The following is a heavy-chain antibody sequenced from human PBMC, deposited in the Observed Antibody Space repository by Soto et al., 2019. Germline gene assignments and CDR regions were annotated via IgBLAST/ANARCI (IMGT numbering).Heavy chain of an antibody. J-gene: IGHJ6*02. CDR2: ISDSGGTT. CDR1: GFTFSSYA. V-gene: IGHV3-23*01. Sequence: GGSLRLSCAASGFTFSSYAMSWVRQAPGKGLEWVSVISDSGGTTYYADSVKGRFTISRDNSKTTLYLQMNSLRAEDTALYYCARGIAAAGTYYYHGMDVWGQGTTVTVSS. CDR3: ARGIAAAGTYYYHGMDV. D-gene: IGHD6-13*01.